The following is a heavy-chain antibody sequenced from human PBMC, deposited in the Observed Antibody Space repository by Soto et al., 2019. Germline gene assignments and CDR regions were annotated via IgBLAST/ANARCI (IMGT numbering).Heavy chain of an antibody. D-gene: IGHD1-1*01. CDR2: IYYDGSNE. Sequence: GGSLRLSCEASGFIFSEYGMHWVRQAPGKGLEWVAVIYYDGSNEHYSDSVRGRFTISRDNSKNIMYLQMNSLRAEDTAIYYCARWWNDEEWVETMDVWGQGTTVTVSS. J-gene: IGHJ6*01. CDR1: GFIFSEYG. CDR3: ARWWNDEEWVETMDV. V-gene: IGHV3-33*01.